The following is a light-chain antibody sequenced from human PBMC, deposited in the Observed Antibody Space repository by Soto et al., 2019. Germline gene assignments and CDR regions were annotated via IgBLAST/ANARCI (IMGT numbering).Light chain of an antibody. CDR3: QQYNDWPPKQYT. V-gene: IGKV3-15*01. J-gene: IGKJ2*01. Sequence: EIVMTQSPATLSVSPGERATLSCRASQSVSSNLAWYQQKPDQAPRLLIYGASTRATGIPVRFSGSGSGTEFTLTISSLQSEDFVVYYCQQYNDWPPKQYTFGPGTKLEIK. CDR1: QSVSSN. CDR2: GAS.